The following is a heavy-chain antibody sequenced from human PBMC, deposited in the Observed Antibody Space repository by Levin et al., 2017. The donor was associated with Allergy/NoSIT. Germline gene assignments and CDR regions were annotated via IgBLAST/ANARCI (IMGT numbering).Heavy chain of an antibody. Sequence: GESLKISCKVSGYTLTELSMHWVRQAPGKGLEWMGGFDPEDGETIYAQKFQGRVTMTGDTSTDTAYMELSSLRSEDTAVYYCAMRSFTFDSWGQGTLVTVSS. CDR3: AMRSFTFDS. V-gene: IGHV1-24*01. J-gene: IGHJ4*02. CDR1: GYTLTELS. CDR2: FDPEDGET.